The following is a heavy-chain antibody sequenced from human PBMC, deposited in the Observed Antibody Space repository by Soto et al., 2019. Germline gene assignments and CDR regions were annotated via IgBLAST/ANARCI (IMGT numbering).Heavy chain of an antibody. CDR2: ISYDGSNK. V-gene: IGHV3-30*18. D-gene: IGHD3-3*01. Sequence: QVQLVESGGGVVQPGRSLRLSCAASGFTFSSYGMHWVRQAPGKGLEWVAVISYDGSNKYYADSVKGRFTISRDNSKNTLYLQMNSLRAEDTAVYYCAKDTIFGVVTTPDYSYYYGMDVWGQGTTVTVSS. J-gene: IGHJ6*02. CDR1: GFTFSSYG. CDR3: AKDTIFGVVTTPDYSYYYGMDV.